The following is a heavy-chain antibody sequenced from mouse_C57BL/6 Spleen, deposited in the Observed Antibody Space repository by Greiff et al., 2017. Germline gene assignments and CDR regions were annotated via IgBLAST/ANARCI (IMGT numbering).Heavy chain of an antibody. CDR1: GYTFTSYW. D-gene: IGHD2-2*01. Sequence: VQLQQPGAELVMPGASVKLSCKASGYTFTSYWMHWVKQRPGQGLEWIGEIDPSDSYTNYNQKFKGKSTVTVDKSSSTAYMQLSSLTSEDSAVYYCARRGMVTTGDYAMDYWGQGTSVTVSS. V-gene: IGHV1-69*01. J-gene: IGHJ4*01. CDR3: ARRGMVTTGDYAMDY. CDR2: IDPSDSYT.